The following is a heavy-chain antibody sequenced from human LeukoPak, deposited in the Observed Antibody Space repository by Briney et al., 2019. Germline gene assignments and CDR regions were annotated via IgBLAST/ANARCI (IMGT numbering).Heavy chain of an antibody. CDR1: GFTLDDYG. Sequence: GGSLRLSCAASGFTLDDYGMSCVRQAPGKGLEWVSGINWNGGSTGYADSVKGRFTISRDNAKNSLYLQMNSLRAEDTALYYCARVRDYYDSRGYYFEYFDHWGQGTLVTVSS. CDR2: INWNGGST. J-gene: IGHJ1*01. CDR3: ARVRDYYDSRGYYFEYFDH. D-gene: IGHD3-22*01. V-gene: IGHV3-20*04.